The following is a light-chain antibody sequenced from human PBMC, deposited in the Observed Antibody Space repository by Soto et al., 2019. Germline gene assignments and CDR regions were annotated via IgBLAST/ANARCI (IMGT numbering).Light chain of an antibody. CDR2: AAS. Sequence: DIQMTQSPSSLSASVGDRVTITCRASQTINTYLNWYQQKPGKAPKLVIHAASSVQSGVPSRFSGSGSGTDFTLTISRLQPEDFATYYCQQSYRAPLTFGQGTKVDIK. CDR3: QQSYRAPLT. J-gene: IGKJ3*01. CDR1: QTINTY. V-gene: IGKV1-39*01.